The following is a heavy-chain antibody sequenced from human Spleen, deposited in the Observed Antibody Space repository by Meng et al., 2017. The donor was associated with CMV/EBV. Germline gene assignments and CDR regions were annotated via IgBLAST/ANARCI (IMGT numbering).Heavy chain of an antibody. Sequence: ASVKVSCKASGYTFTGYYMHWVRQAPGQGLEWMGWINPNSGGTNYAQKFQGRVTMTRDTSIITAYMELSRLRSDDTAVYYCARDHVGYCSSSSSCLYVMDVWGQGTTVTVSS. CDR1: GYTFTGYY. J-gene: IGHJ6*02. CDR3: ARDHVGYCSSSSSCLYVMDV. CDR2: INPNSGGT. V-gene: IGHV1-2*02. D-gene: IGHD2-2*01.